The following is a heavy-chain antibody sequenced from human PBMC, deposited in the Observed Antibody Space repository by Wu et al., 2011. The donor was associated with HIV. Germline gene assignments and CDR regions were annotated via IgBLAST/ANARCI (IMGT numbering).Heavy chain of an antibody. CDR2: VIPVFDTT. V-gene: IGHV1-69*15. CDR1: GGTFSSYA. D-gene: IGHD2-21*01. CDR3: ARASSLYRDSPNFAS. Sequence: QVQLVQSGAEVKKPGSSVKVSCKASGGTFSSYAINWVRQAPGQGPEWMGRVIPVFDTTNYAPRFQGRVTITADESTSTAYMGLSSLRSEDTAVYYCARASSLYRDSPNFASWGQGTLVTSPQ. J-gene: IGHJ4*02.